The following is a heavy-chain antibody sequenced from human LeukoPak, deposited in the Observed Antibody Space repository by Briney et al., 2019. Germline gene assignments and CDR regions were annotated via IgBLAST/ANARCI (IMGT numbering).Heavy chain of an antibody. CDR2: ISSSGSTI. CDR3: ARDVGSLYSMDV. J-gene: IGHJ6*04. D-gene: IGHD6-13*01. CDR1: GFTFSSYE. Sequence: GGSLRLSCAAPGFTFSSYEMNWVRQAPGKGLGWVSYISSSGSTIYYADSVKGRFTISRDNAKNSLYLQMNSLRAEDTAGYYCARDVGSLYSMDVWGEGTTVTVSS. V-gene: IGHV3-48*03.